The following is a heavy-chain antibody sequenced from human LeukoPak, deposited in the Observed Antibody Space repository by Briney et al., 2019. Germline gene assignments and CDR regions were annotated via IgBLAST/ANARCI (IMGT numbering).Heavy chain of an antibody. V-gene: IGHV3-74*01. Sequence: GESLRLSCAASGLIFRNFWMHWVRPPPGKGLVWVSRINSDGSRTDYADSVKGRFTISIDNAKNTLYLQMNSLRAEDTAVYYGARRYCSGCSCYSGWHFDFWGRGTLVTVSS. D-gene: IGHD2-15*01. CDR1: GLIFRNFW. J-gene: IGHJ2*01. CDR2: INSDGSRT. CDR3: ARRYCSGCSCYSGWHFDF.